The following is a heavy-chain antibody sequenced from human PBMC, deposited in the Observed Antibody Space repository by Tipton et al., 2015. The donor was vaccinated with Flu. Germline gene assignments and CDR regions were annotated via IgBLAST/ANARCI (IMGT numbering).Heavy chain of an antibody. J-gene: IGHJ5*02. V-gene: IGHV4-61*09. Sequence: LRLSCTVSGGSMTGGPFFWTWIRQPAGKGLEWIGNIFRTGSTYRNPSFKSRVTISVDRSKNQFSLKVFSVTAADTAVYYCARRDYRNYVSDPKSCFDPWGQGTLVTVSS. D-gene: IGHD4-11*01. CDR2: IFRTGST. CDR3: ARRDYRNYVSDPKSCFDP. CDR1: GGSMTGGPFF.